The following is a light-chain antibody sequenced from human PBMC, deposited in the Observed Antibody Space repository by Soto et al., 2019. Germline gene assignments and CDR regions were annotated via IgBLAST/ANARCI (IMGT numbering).Light chain of an antibody. CDR2: DTF. V-gene: IGKV3-20*01. J-gene: IGKJ1*01. CDR3: QQYGDSKT. Sequence: ELVLTQSPGTLSLSPGERATLSCRASQTVTGNFLAWYQQRPGRAPRLLIYDTFSRATGIPDRFSGSGSGTDFTLTINRLEPEHLAVYYCQQYGDSKTFGQGTKVEI. CDR1: QTVTGNF.